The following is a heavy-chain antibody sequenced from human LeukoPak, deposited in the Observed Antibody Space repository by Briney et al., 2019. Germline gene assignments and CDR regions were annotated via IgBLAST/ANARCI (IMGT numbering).Heavy chain of an antibody. CDR1: GYTFTSYA. V-gene: IGHV1-3*03. Sequence: ASVKVSCKASGYTFTSYAMHWVRQAPGQRLEWMGWINAGNGNTKYSQEFQGRVTMTRDMSTSTVYMELSSLRSEDTAVYYCASTIFGVVTPTPYYMDVWGKGTTVTVSS. CDR3: ASTIFGVVTPTPYYMDV. CDR2: INAGNGNT. D-gene: IGHD3-3*01. J-gene: IGHJ6*03.